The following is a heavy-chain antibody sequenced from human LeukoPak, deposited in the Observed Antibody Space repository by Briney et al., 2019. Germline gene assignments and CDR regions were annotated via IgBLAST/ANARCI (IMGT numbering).Heavy chain of an antibody. CDR3: AKVVDDSSSWYRRMGRWFDP. CDR1: GFTFSSYA. Sequence: GGSLRLSCAASGFTFSSYAMSWVRQAPGKGLEWVSAISGSGGSTYYADSVKGRFTISRDNSKNTLYLQMNSLRAEDTAVYYCAKVVDDSSSWYRRMGRWFDPWGQGTLVTVSS. J-gene: IGHJ5*02. CDR2: ISGSGGST. D-gene: IGHD6-13*01. V-gene: IGHV3-23*01.